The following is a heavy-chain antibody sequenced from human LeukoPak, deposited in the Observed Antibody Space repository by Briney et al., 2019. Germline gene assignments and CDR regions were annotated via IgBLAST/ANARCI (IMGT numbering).Heavy chain of an antibody. CDR1: GGSISSGDYY. CDR3: ARARSAGNIYYYGMDV. D-gene: IGHD6-13*01. V-gene: IGHV4-30-4*01. Sequence: SQTLSLTCTVSGGSISSGDYYWSWIRQAPGKGLEWIGYIYYSGSTYYNPSLKSRVTISVDTSKNQFSLKLSSVTAADTAVYYCARARSAGNIYYYGMDVWGKGTTVTVSS. CDR2: IYYSGST. J-gene: IGHJ6*04.